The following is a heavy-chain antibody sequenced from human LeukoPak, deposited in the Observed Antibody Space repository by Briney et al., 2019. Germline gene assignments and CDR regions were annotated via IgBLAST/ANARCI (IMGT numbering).Heavy chain of an antibody. J-gene: IGHJ3*02. CDR2: CHYSGNT. CDR1: GGSISSNY. Sequence: PSETPSLTCTISGGSISSNYWSWIRQPPGKGLEWIGYCHYSGNTNYNPSLKSRATISVDMSKNQFSLTLNSVTAADTAVYYCARSASSTSRSAFDIWGQGTRVTASS. CDR3: ARSASSTSRSAFDI. V-gene: IGHV4-59*13.